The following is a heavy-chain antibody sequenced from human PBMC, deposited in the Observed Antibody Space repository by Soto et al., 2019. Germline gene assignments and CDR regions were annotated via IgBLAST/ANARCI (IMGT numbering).Heavy chain of an antibody. CDR2: SRNKANSYTT. D-gene: IGHD2-15*01. V-gene: IGHV3-72*01. CDR1: GFTFSDYY. J-gene: IGHJ4*02. Sequence: EVQLVESGGGLVQPGGSLRLSCAASGFTFSDYYMDWVRQAPEKGLEWVARSRNKANSYTTEYAASVKGRFTISRDDSKNSLYLQMNSLKNEDTAVYYCAGGHCSGSACYSGFYWGQGIVVTVSS. CDR3: AGGHCSGSACYSGFY.